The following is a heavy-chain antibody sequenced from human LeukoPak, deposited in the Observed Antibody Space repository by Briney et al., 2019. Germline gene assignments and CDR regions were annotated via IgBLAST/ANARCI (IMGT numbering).Heavy chain of an antibody. CDR1: GFTFNTYW. J-gene: IGHJ4*02. D-gene: IGHD1-1*01. Sequence: PGGSLRLSCAASGFTFNTYWMTWVRQAPGKGLEWVATIKEDSSEKYYVDSVRGRFTISRDNAENSLYLQMNGLRVEDTAVYYCARTTHTDYWGQGTLVTVSS. V-gene: IGHV3-7*01. CDR3: ARTTHTDY. CDR2: IKEDSSEK.